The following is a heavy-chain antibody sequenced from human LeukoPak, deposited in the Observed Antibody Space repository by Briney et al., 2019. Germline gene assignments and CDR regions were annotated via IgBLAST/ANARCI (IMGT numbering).Heavy chain of an antibody. CDR3: FSPGGNSGDAFDI. Sequence: GGSLRLSCAASGFTFSNAWMSWVRQAPGKGLEWVAVISYDGSNKYYADSVKGRFTISRDNSKNTLYLQMNSLRAEDTAVYYCFSPGGNSGDAFDIWGQGTMVTVSS. CDR2: ISYDGSNK. CDR1: GFTFSNAW. J-gene: IGHJ3*02. V-gene: IGHV3-30*03. D-gene: IGHD5-12*01.